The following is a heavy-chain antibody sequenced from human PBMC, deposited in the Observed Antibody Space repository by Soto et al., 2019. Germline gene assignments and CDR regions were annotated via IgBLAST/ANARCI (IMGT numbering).Heavy chain of an antibody. CDR1: GGSFSGYY. J-gene: IGHJ6*03. D-gene: IGHD2-2*01. CDR2: INHSGST. Sequence: SETLSLTCAVYGGSFSGYYWSWIRQPPGKGLEWIGEINHSGSTNYNPSLKSRVTISVDTSKNQFSLKLSSVTAADTAVYYCARDLEGIVVVPAAKNYYYYYYMDVWGKGTTVTVSS. CDR3: ARDLEGIVVVPAAKNYYYYYYMDV. V-gene: IGHV4-34*01.